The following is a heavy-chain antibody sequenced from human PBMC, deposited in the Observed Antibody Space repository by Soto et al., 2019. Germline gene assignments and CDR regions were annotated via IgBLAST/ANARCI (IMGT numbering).Heavy chain of an antibody. CDR1: GDSITSNSYF. V-gene: IGHV4-39*01. CDR3: ARHNYGSGSTYFDY. CDR2: IYYSGST. Sequence: SETLSLTCTVSGDSITSNSYFWAWIRQPPGKGLEWIGSIYYSGSTNYNPSLKSRVTISVDTSKNQFSLKLNSMTAADTAVYYCARHNYGSGSTYFDYWGQGTLVTVSS. D-gene: IGHD3-10*01. J-gene: IGHJ4*02.